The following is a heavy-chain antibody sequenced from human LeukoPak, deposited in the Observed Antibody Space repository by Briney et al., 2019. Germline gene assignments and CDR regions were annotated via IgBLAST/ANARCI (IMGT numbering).Heavy chain of an antibody. D-gene: IGHD1-26*01. CDR2: ISYDGSNR. CDR1: GFTFSSYG. J-gene: IGHJ4*02. Sequence: GGSLRLSCAASGFTFSSYGMHWVRQAPGKGLEWVAVISYDGSNRFYADSVKGQFTISRDNSKNTLYLQMNSLRAEDTAVYYCAKGPNPGYRGEYYFDYWGQGTLVTVSS. CDR3: AKGPNPGYRGEYYFDY. V-gene: IGHV3-30*18.